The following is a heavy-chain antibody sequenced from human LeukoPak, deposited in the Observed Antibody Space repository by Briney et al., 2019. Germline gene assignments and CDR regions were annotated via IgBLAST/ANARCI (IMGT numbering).Heavy chain of an antibody. J-gene: IGHJ3*02. D-gene: IGHD3-22*01. V-gene: IGHV5-51*01. Sequence: GESLKISCKGSGYSFTGYWIGWVRQMPGKGLEWMGIIYPGDSDTRYSPSFQGQVTISADKSISTAYLQWSSLKASDTAMYYCGAYYDSSGYYYDAFDIWGQGTMVTVSS. CDR3: GAYYDSSGYYYDAFDI. CDR1: GYSFTGYW. CDR2: IYPGDSDT.